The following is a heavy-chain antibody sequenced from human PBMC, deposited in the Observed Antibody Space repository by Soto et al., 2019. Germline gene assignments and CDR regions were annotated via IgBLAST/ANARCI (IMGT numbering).Heavy chain of an antibody. CDR3: ARASGAFDI. CDR2: ISPGNDNT. CDR1: GYSCTNYA. J-gene: IGHJ3*02. Sequence: QVQLVQSGAEVKKPGASVKVSCKASGYSCTNYAMHWVRQAPGQSLEWMGWISPGNDNTKYSQKFQGRVTITIDTSASTAYVELSSLRSEDTAVYYCARASGAFDIWGQGTMITVSS. D-gene: IGHD3-3*01. V-gene: IGHV1-3*01.